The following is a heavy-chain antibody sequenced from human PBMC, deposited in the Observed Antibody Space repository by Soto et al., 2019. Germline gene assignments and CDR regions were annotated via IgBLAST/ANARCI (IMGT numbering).Heavy chain of an antibody. J-gene: IGHJ1*01. CDR2: ISGNGINI. D-gene: IGHD3-9*01. CDR3: ATIRACDYDCSDRDFQY. V-gene: IGHV3-74*01. CDR1: GFTFGTSW. Sequence: GGALRLSCAASGFTFGTSWMHWVRQSPGNGLLWVARISGNGINIHYADFVKGRFSISRDNAKDTVILAMNSLTVDDSATYYCATIRACDYDCSDRDFQYWRQGTLVTV.